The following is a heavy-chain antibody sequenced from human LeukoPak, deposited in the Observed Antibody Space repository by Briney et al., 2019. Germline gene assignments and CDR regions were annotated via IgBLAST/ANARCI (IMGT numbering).Heavy chain of an antibody. D-gene: IGHD2-2*01. CDR1: GGTFSSYA. V-gene: IGHV1-69*05. CDR3: ARSALYSTKSDYYFES. CDR2: IIPIFGTA. J-gene: IGHJ4*02. Sequence: SVKVSCKASGGTFSSYAISWVRQAPGQGLEWMGGIIPIFGTANYAKKFQDRVTITRDTSLSTAHMELSSLRSEDTAMYYCARSALYSTKSDYYFESWGQGTLVTVSS.